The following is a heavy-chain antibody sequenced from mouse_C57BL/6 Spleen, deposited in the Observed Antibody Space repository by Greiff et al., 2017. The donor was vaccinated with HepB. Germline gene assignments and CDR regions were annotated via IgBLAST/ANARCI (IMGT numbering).Heavy chain of an antibody. CDR2: INPNYGTT. J-gene: IGHJ4*01. CDR3: ARGILFDYDGVDAMDY. V-gene: IGHV1-39*01. CDR1: GYSFTDYN. D-gene: IGHD2-4*01. Sequence: EVKLQESGPELVKPGASVKISCKASGYSFTDYNMNWVKQSNGKSLEWIGVINPNYGTTSYNQKFKGKATLTVDQSSSTAYMQLNSLTSEDSAVYYCARGILFDYDGVDAMDYWGQGTSVTVSS.